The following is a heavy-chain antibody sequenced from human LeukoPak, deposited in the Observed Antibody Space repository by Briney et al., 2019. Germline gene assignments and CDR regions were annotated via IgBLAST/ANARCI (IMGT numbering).Heavy chain of an antibody. V-gene: IGHV4-59*01. J-gene: IGHJ1*01. D-gene: IGHD6-13*01. Sequence: SETLSLTCTVSGGSISSYYWSWIRQPPGEGLEWIGYIYYSGSTNYNPSLKSRVTISVDTSKNQFSLKLSSVTAADTAVYYCARGHVGSSSWYDSAEYFQHWGQGTLVTVSS. CDR1: GGSISSYY. CDR2: IYYSGST. CDR3: ARGHVGSSSWYDSAEYFQH.